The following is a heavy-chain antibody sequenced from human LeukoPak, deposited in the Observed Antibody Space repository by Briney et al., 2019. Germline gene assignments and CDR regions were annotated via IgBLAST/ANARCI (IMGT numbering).Heavy chain of an antibody. CDR1: GGSLIPYY. CDR2: IYHSGTT. J-gene: IGHJ4*02. Sequence: SETLSLTCTVSGGSLIPYYWSWIRQPPGKGLEWIGYIYHSGTTNYSPPLKGRATLSVDTSKNQISLRLSSVTAADTAVYFCARVDGGTYYMPFDYWGQGSLVTASS. D-gene: IGHD1-26*01. V-gene: IGHV4-59*01. CDR3: ARVDGGTYYMPFDY.